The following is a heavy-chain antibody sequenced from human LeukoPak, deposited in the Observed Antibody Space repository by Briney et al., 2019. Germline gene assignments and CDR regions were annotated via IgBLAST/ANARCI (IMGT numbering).Heavy chain of an antibody. CDR3: ARGGSSGYSD. J-gene: IGHJ4*02. V-gene: IGHV3-9*01. CDR1: GFTFDDYA. CDR2: ISWNSGSI. Sequence: GRSLRLSCAASGFTFDDYAMHWVRQAPGKGLEWVSGISWNSGSIGYADSVKGRFTISRDNAKNSLYLQMNSLRDEDTAVYYCARGGSSGYSDWGQGTLVTVSS. D-gene: IGHD3-22*01.